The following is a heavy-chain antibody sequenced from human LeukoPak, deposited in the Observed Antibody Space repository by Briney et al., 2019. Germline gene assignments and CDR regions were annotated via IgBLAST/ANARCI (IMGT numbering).Heavy chain of an antibody. CDR3: AKWGDYDILTGYYDPDY. J-gene: IGHJ4*02. Sequence: GGSLRLSCAASGFTFSSYAMSWVRQAPGKGLEWVSAISGSGGSTYYADSVKGRFTISRDNSKNTLYLQMNSLRAEDTAVYYCAKWGDYDILTGYYDPDYWGQGTLVTVSS. CDR2: ISGSGGST. D-gene: IGHD3-9*01. V-gene: IGHV3-23*01. CDR1: GFTFSSYA.